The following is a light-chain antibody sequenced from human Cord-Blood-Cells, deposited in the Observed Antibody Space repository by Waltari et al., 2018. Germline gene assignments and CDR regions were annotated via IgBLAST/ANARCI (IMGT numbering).Light chain of an antibody. CDR2: GGS. CDR3: QQYNNCVPVK. CDR1: QSVSSN. V-gene: IGKV3-15*01. J-gene: IGKJ3*01. Sequence: EIVMTQSPATLSVSPGERATLSCRASQSVSSNLAWYHQKPGQAPRLRIYGGSTCTTGIPASFSGSGSETEVTLTISRLQSEDFAVVYCQQYNNCVPVKLGPGTKVA.